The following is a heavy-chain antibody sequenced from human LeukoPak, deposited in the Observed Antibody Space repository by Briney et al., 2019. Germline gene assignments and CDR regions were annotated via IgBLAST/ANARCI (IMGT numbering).Heavy chain of an antibody. CDR2: IYFSGGT. Sequence: SETLSLTCTVSGDSISSSNCYWGWIRQPPGKGLEWIGSIYFSGGTYYNASLKSRVTISVDTSKNQFSLKLSSVTAADTAVYYCARGRWWFAGRPPHYMDVWGKGTTVTVSS. CDR1: GDSISSSNCY. V-gene: IGHV4-39*01. CDR3: ARGRWWFAGRPPHYMDV. J-gene: IGHJ6*03. D-gene: IGHD6-6*01.